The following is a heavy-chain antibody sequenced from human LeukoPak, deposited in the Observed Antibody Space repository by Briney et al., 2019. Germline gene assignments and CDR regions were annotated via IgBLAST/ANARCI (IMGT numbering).Heavy chain of an antibody. CDR2: INHSGST. CDR3: ARLPPLYYYGMDV. J-gene: IGHJ6*02. Sequence: SETLSLTCAVYGGSFSGYYWSWIRQPPGKGLERIGEINHSGSTNYNPSLKSRVTISVDTSKNQFSLKLSSVTAADTAVYYCARLPPLYYYGMDVWGQGTTVTVSS. CDR1: GGSFSGYY. V-gene: IGHV4-34*01.